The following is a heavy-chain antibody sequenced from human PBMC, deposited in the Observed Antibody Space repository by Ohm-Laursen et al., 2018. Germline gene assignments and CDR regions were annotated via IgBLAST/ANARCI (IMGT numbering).Heavy chain of an antibody. J-gene: IGHJ6*02. Sequence: SLRLSCAASGFTFADYAMHWVRQAPGKGLEWVSGISWNSGSIGYADSVKGRFTISRDNAKNSLYLQMDSLRAEDTAVYYCARDLAYCGGDCYFYGMDVWGQGTTVTVSS. CDR2: ISWNSGSI. CDR3: ARDLAYCGGDCYFYGMDV. V-gene: IGHV3-9*01. CDR1: GFTFADYA. D-gene: IGHD2-21*01.